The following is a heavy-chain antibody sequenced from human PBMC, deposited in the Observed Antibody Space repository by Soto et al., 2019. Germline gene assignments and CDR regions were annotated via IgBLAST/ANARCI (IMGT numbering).Heavy chain of an antibody. CDR1: GFTFSSYS. D-gene: IGHD3-10*01. CDR3: AKKVNSGSGSQYFDY. V-gene: IGHV3-23*01. CDR2: FRGSGDDGTT. Sequence: QSGGSLRLSCAAPGFTFSSYSMSWVRQAPGKGLEWVSGFRGSGDDGTTYYADSVKGRFTISRDNSKNMLFLQMNSLRAEDTAIYYCAKKVNSGSGSQYFDYWGQGTLVTVSS. J-gene: IGHJ4*02.